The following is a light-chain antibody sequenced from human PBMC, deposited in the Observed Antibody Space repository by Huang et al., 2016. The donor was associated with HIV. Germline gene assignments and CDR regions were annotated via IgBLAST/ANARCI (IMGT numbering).Light chain of an antibody. J-gene: IGKJ2*02. CDR3: MQGIHFPCT. Sequence: DIVMTQTPLSLSVTPGQPAFISCKSSQSLLHSDGKTYLSWYLQKPGQSPQLLSYEGSVRFSGVPDRFSGSGSGTDFTLKISRVEAEDVGVYYCMQGIHFPCTFGQGTKLEI. CDR1: QSLLHSDGKTY. V-gene: IGKV2-29*02. CDR2: EGS.